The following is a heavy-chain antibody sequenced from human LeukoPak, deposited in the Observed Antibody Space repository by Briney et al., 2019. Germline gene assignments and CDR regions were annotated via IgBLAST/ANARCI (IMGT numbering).Heavy chain of an antibody. J-gene: IGHJ5*02. D-gene: IGHD3-22*01. Sequence: ASVKVSCKASGYTFTSYYMHWVRQAPGQGLEWMGIINPSGGSTSYAQKFQGRVTMTRDTSTSTVYMELSSLRSEDTAVYYCARGGSSGLRGNWFDPWGQGTLVTVSS. V-gene: IGHV1-46*01. CDR1: GYTFTSYY. CDR3: ARGGSSGLRGNWFDP. CDR2: INPSGGST.